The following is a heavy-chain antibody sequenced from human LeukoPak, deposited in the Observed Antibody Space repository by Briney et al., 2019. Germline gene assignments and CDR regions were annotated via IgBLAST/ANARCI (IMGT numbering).Heavy chain of an antibody. V-gene: IGHV3-15*01. J-gene: IGHJ4*02. Sequence: PGGSLRLSCAASGFTFSNYWISWVRQAPGKGLEWVGRIKSKTDGGTAEHAAPMKGRFIISRDDSKNMLYLQMNSLNSDDTGVYYCATALRGVGFWGQGTLVTVPS. CDR2: IKSKTDGGTA. CDR3: ATALRGVGF. CDR1: GFTFSNYW. D-gene: IGHD3-3*01.